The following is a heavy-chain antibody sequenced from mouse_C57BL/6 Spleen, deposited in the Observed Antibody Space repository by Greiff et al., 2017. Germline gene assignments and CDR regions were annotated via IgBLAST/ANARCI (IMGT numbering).Heavy chain of an antibody. CDR3: AREGAAQASFAY. J-gene: IGHJ3*01. Sequence: QVQLQQPGAELVRPGSSVKLSCKASGYTFTSYWMHWVKQRPIQGLDWIGNIDPSDSETHYNQKFKDKATLTVDKSSSTAYMQLSSLTSEDSAVYYCAREGAAQASFAYWGQGTLVTVSA. V-gene: IGHV1-52*01. D-gene: IGHD3-2*02. CDR2: IDPSDSET. CDR1: GYTFTSYW.